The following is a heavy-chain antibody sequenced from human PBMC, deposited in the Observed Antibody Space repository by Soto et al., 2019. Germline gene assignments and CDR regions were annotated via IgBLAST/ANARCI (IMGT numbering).Heavy chain of an antibody. CDR2: IKQDGSEK. CDR1: GFSFSSYW. J-gene: IGHJ3*02. Sequence: GGSLRLSCAASGFSFSSYWMSWVRQAPGKGLEWVANIKQDGSEKYYVDSVKGRFTISRDNAKNSLYLQMNSLRAEDTAVYYCANCGSHDAFDIWGQGTMVTVSS. CDR3: ANCGSHDAFDI. V-gene: IGHV3-7*03. D-gene: IGHD3-16*01.